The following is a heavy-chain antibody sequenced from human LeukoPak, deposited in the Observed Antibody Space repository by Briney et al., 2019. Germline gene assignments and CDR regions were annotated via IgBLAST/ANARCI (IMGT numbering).Heavy chain of an antibody. V-gene: IGHV3-23*01. J-gene: IGHJ4*02. CDR3: AKDRALWFGELFHFDY. CDR2: ISGSGGST. Sequence: PGGSLRLSWAASGFTFSSYAMSWVRQAPGKGLEWVSAISGSGGSTYYADSVKGRFTISRDNSKNTLYLQMNSLRAEDTAVYYCAKDRALWFGELFHFDYWGQGTLVTVSS. D-gene: IGHD3-10*01. CDR1: GFTFSSYA.